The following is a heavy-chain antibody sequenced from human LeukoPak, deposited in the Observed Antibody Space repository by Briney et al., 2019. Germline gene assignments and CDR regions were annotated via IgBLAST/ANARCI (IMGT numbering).Heavy chain of an antibody. Sequence: GRSLRLSCAASGFTFSSYGMPWVRQAPGKGLEWVAVISYDGSNKYYADSVKGRFTISRDNSKNTLYLQMNSLRAEDTAVYYCAKVGAAVPIDYWGQGTLVTVSS. J-gene: IGHJ4*02. D-gene: IGHD1-26*01. V-gene: IGHV3-30*18. CDR3: AKVGAAVPIDY. CDR2: ISYDGSNK. CDR1: GFTFSSYG.